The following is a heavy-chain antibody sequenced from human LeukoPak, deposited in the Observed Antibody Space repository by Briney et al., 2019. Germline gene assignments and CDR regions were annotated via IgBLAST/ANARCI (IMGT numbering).Heavy chain of an antibody. CDR2: ISYDGSNK. CDR1: GFTFSSYA. D-gene: IGHD6-19*01. J-gene: IGHJ4*02. CDR3: AKEGLWSSSGLPFDY. Sequence: GRSLRLSCAASGFTFSSYAMHWVRQAPGKGLEWVAVISYDGSNKYYADSVKGRFTISRDNSKNTLYLQMNSLRAEDTAVYYCAKEGLWSSSGLPFDYWGQGTLVTVSS. V-gene: IGHV3-30-3*01.